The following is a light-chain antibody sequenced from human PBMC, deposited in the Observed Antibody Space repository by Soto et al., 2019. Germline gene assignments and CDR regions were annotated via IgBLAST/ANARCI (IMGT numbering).Light chain of an antibody. CDR2: EDT. V-gene: IGLV3-21*02. CDR3: QVWDSSGDYVV. CDR1: NIGSKG. J-gene: IGLJ2*01. Sequence: SYELTQPPSMSVAPGQTARITCGGNNIGSKGVNWYQQRPGQAPVLVIYEDTRRPSGIPERFSGSNSGNTATLTMSGVEAGDEADYYCQVWDSSGDYVVFGGGTKLT.